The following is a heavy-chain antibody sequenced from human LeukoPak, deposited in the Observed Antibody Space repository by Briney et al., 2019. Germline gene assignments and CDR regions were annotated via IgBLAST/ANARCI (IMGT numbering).Heavy chain of an antibody. V-gene: IGHV4-30-4*01. J-gene: IGHJ4*02. CDR3: ARAGYSYGLDY. Sequence: SQTLSLTCTVSGGSISSGDYYWSWIRRPPEKGLEWIGYIFYTGSTYYNPSLKSRVTISVDTSKNQFSLKLSSVTAADTAVYYCARAGYSYGLDYWGQGTLVTVSS. CDR1: GGSISSGDYY. D-gene: IGHD5-18*01. CDR2: IFYTGST.